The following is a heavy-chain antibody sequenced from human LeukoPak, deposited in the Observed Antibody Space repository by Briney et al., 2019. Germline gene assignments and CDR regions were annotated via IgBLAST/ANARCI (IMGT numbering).Heavy chain of an antibody. D-gene: IGHD2-2*01. CDR2: INPSGGST. Sequence: ASVKVSCKASGYTFTSYYMHWVRQAPGQGLEWMGIINPSGGSTSYAQKFQGRVTMTRDTSTSTVYMELSSLRSEDTAVYYCARALGYCSSTSCYPFDYWGQGTLVTVSS. V-gene: IGHV1-46*01. J-gene: IGHJ4*02. CDR1: GYTFTSYY. CDR3: ARALGYCSSTSCYPFDY.